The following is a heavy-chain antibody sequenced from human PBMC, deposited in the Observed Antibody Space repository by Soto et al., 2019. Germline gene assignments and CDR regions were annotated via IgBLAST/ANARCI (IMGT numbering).Heavy chain of an antibody. J-gene: IGHJ4*02. CDR1: GFTFSNYV. CDR2: ITFSGVST. CDR3: AKDPTEVLGY. V-gene: IGHV3-23*01. D-gene: IGHD3-10*01. Sequence: GGSLRLSCVASGFTFSNYVMSWVRQAPGKGLEWVSAITFSGVSTYYADSVKGRFTISRDNSKNTLYLQMNSLRAEDTALYYCAKDPTEVLGYWGQGTLVTVSS.